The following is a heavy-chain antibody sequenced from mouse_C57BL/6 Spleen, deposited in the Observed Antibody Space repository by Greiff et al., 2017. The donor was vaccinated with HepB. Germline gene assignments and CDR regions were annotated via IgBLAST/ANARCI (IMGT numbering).Heavy chain of an antibody. J-gene: IGHJ3*01. D-gene: IGHD1-1*01. Sequence: QVQLKESGAELVRPGASVKLSCKASGYTFTDYYINWVKQRPGQGLEWIARIYPGSGNTYYNEKFKGKATLTAEKSSSTAYMQLSSLTSEDSAVYFCARGDYYGSSYVAYWGQGTLVTVSA. CDR2: IYPGSGNT. CDR3: ARGDYYGSSYVAY. CDR1: GYTFTDYY. V-gene: IGHV1-76*01.